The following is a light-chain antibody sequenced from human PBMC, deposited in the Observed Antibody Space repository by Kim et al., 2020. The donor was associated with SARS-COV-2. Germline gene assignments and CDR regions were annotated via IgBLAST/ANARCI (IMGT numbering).Light chain of an antibody. V-gene: IGLV3-21*04. CDR3: QVWHSSSDHRVV. J-gene: IGLJ2*01. Sequence: PGKPARITCGGNSIGSKSVHWYQQKPGQAPVLVISYDSDRPSGIPERYSGSNSGNTATLTISRVEVGDEADFYCQVWHSSSDHRVVFGGGTQLTVL. CDR1: SIGSKS. CDR2: YDS.